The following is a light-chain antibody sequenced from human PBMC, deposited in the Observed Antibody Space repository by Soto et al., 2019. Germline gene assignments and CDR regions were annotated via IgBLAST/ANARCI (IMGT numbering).Light chain of an antibody. CDR2: LGS. Sequence: DIVMTQSPLSLPVTPGEPASISCRSSQSLLHSNGYNYLDWYLQKPGQSPQLLIYLGSNRASGVPDRFSGRGSGTDFNLKISRVEAEDVGVYYCMQALQTPYTFGQGTKLEIK. CDR1: QSLLHSNGYNY. CDR3: MQALQTPYT. V-gene: IGKV2-28*01. J-gene: IGKJ2*01.